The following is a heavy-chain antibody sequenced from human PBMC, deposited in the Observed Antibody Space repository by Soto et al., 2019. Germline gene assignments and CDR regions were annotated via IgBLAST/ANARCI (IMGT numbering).Heavy chain of an antibody. Sequence: QVQLVESGGGVVQPGRSLRLSCAASGFSFSKYAMHWVRQAPAKGLEWVAVITYDGSDKFYADSVKGRFTISRDNSKDTLYLQMNSLGPEDTALYYCAAHGSGTSFYFDYWGQGTLVTVSS. D-gene: IGHD3-10*01. CDR2: ITYDGSDK. J-gene: IGHJ4*02. CDR3: AAHGSGTSFYFDY. CDR1: GFSFSKYA. V-gene: IGHV3-30-3*01.